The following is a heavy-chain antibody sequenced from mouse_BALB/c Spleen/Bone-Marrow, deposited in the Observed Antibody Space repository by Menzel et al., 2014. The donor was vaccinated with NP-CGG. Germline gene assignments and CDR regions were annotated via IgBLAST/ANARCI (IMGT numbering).Heavy chain of an antibody. CDR2: IRSKSNNYAT. CDR3: VRRLGAFYAMDY. V-gene: IGHV10-1*02. J-gene: IGHJ4*01. D-gene: IGHD4-1*01. CDR1: GFTFNTYA. Sequence: EVQLVESDGGLVQPKGSLKLSCAASGFTFNTYAMNWVRQAPGKGLEWVARIRSKSNNYATYYADSVKDRFTISRDDSQSMLYLQMNNLKTEDTAMYYCVRRLGAFYAMDYWGQGTSVTVSS.